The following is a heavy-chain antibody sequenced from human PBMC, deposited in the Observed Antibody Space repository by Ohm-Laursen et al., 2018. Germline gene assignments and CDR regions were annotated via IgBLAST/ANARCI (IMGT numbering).Heavy chain of an antibody. D-gene: IGHD6-19*01. CDR2: IHYDGRT. J-gene: IGHJ4*02. Sequence: SETLSLTCIVSDAAFRRDYWTWIRQFPGREMEWIGYIHYDGRTVYKPSLRSRLTMSIDTSKKQFSLRLTSATAADTAIYYCARLPDHSGWPFDYWGQGTLVTVSS. CDR3: ARLPDHSGWPFDY. CDR1: DAAFRRDY. V-gene: IGHV4-59*12.